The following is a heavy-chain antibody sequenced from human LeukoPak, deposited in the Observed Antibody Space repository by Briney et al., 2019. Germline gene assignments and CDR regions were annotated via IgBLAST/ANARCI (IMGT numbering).Heavy chain of an antibody. Sequence: GGSLRLSCAASGFSFSRYAMSWVRQAPGKGLEYLSGISASGSKTQYADSVKGRFTISRDNSKNTLSLQMNSLMADDTAVYYCASRPVSDIGPLDYWGRGTLVIVSS. CDR3: ASRPVSDIGPLDY. D-gene: IGHD2-15*01. V-gene: IGHV3-23*01. CDR1: GFSFSRYA. CDR2: ISASGSKT. J-gene: IGHJ4*02.